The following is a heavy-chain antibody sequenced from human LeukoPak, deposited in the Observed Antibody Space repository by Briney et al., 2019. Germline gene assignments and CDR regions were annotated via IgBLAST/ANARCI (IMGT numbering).Heavy chain of an antibody. J-gene: IGHJ2*01. D-gene: IGHD6-13*01. CDR3: ARVAAPAAGTMVWYFDL. CDR1: GGSISSGGYY. V-gene: IGHV4-31*03. CDR2: IYYSGST. Sequence: PSETLSLTCTVSGGSISSGGYYWSWIRQHPGKGLEWIGYIYYSGSTYYNPSLKSRVTMSVDTSKNQFSLKLSSVTAADTAVYYCARVAAPAAGTMVWYFDLWGRGTLVTVSS.